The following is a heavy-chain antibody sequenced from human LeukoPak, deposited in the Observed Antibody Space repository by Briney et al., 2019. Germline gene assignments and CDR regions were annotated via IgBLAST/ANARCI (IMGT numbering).Heavy chain of an antibody. CDR2: IIPILGIA. V-gene: IGHV1-69*04. CDR1: GGTFSSYA. Sequence: SVKVSCKASGGTFSSYAISWVRQAPGQGLEWMGRIIPILGIANYAQKFQGRVTITADKSTSTDYMELSSLRSEDTAVYYCAREYYDILTGYPINPYYFDYWGQGTLVTVSS. J-gene: IGHJ4*02. CDR3: AREYYDILTGYPINPYYFDY. D-gene: IGHD3-9*01.